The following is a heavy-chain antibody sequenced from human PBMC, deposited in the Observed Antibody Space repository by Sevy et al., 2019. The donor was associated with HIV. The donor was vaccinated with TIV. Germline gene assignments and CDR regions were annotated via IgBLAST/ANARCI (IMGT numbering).Heavy chain of an antibody. CDR1: GDSISAYY. D-gene: IGHD5-12*01. Sequence: SETLSLTCTVFGDSISAYYWSWIRQSPGKGLEYIGYIYYTGSTYYNPSLKSRVTISLDTSKNQFSLRLTSVTAADTAMYYCASAPPVRSGDDSLNWFDPWGQGTLVTVSS. J-gene: IGHJ5*02. V-gene: IGHV4-59*01. CDR3: ASAPPVRSGDDSLNWFDP. CDR2: IYYTGST.